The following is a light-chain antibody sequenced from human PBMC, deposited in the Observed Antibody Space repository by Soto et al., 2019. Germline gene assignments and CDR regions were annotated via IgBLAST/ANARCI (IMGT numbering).Light chain of an antibody. CDR3: QPDYSTPPT. V-gene: IGKV4-1*01. CDR2: WAS. CDR1: QSVLYSPNNKNS. J-gene: IGKJ1*01. Sequence: DIVMTQSPDSLAVSLGERATINCNSRQSVLYSPNNKNSSAWYQQKPGQPPKLFIYWASIRESGVPDRFSGTASVTDFTLAICGLQAKDVAVYYCQPDYSTPPTFGIRSKVAVK.